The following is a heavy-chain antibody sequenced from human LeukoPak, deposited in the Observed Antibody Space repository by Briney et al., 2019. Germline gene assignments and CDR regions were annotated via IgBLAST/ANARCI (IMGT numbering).Heavy chain of an antibody. J-gene: IGHJ4*02. CDR2: IYYSGST. D-gene: IGHD3-9*01. Sequence: PSETLSLTCTVSGGSISSYYWSWIRQPPGKGLEWIGYIYYSGSTNYNPSLKSRVTISVDTSKNQFSLKLSSVTAADTAVYYCARAEEGYDILTGYYYRPSFDYWGQGTQVTVSS. CDR1: GGSISSYY. V-gene: IGHV4-59*01. CDR3: ARAEEGYDILTGYYYRPSFDY.